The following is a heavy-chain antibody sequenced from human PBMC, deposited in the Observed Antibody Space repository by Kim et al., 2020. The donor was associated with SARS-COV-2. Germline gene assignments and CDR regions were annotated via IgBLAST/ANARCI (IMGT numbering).Heavy chain of an antibody. V-gene: IGHV1-69*01. D-gene: IGHD1-26*01. Sequence: NYGQKCQGRVTITADESTSTAYMELSSLRSEDTAVYYCARGGYYYYGMDVWGQGTTVTVSS. CDR3: ARGGYYYYGMDV. J-gene: IGHJ6*02.